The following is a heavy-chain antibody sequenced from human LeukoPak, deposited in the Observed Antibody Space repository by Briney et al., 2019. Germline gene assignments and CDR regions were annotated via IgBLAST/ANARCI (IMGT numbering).Heavy chain of an antibody. V-gene: IGHV3-23*01. CDR3: AKRRGGSGWSNDGFFDY. CDR2: ISGSGGST. D-gene: IGHD6-19*01. CDR1: GYTFSSYA. J-gene: IGHJ4*02. Sequence: QPGGSLRLSCSASGYTFSSYAMSWVRQAPGKGLEWVSTISGSGGSTYYADSVKGRFTISRDNSKNALYLQMDSLRAEDTAVYYCAKRRGGSGWSNDGFFDYWGQGTLVTVSS.